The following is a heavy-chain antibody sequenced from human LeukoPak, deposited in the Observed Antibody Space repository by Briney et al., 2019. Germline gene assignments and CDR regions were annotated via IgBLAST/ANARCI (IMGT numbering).Heavy chain of an antibody. CDR2: IYHSGST. D-gene: IGHD1-20*01. CDR3: ARGPRYNWHAAVDY. CDR1: GGSISSGVYS. Sequence: SETLSLTCSVSGGSISSGVYSGSWIRQPPGKGLEGIRYIYHSGSTYYNPSLKRRVTISVDRSKTQSSLKLSSVTAAETAVYYCARGPRYNWHAAVDYWGPGNLVPVSS. V-gene: IGHV4-30-2*01. J-gene: IGHJ4*02.